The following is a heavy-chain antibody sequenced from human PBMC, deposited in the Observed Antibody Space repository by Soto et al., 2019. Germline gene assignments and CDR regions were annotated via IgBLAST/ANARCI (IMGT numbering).Heavy chain of an antibody. Sequence: PSETLSLTCTVSGGSISSYYWSWIRQPPGKGLEWIGYIYYSGSTNYNPSLKSRVTISVDTSKNQFSLKLSSVTAADTAVYYCASGRGYSYGSFDYWGQRTLVPVSS. V-gene: IGHV4-59*08. CDR2: IYYSGST. J-gene: IGHJ4*02. CDR3: ASGRGYSYGSFDY. CDR1: GGSISSYY. D-gene: IGHD5-18*01.